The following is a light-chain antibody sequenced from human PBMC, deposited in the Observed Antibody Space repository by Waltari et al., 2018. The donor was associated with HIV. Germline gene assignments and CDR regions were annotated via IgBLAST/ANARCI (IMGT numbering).Light chain of an antibody. J-gene: IGLJ3*02. V-gene: IGLV1-47*01. CDR2: GNK. CDR3: AIWSDSLTGWV. CDR1: GSNIGPNS. Sequence: QSVLTQTPSASGGPGQRVTISCSGSGSNIGPNSVFWYHPHPGPAPRLLIHGNKQRPSGVPDRFSASKSDTAASLAISGLRSEDEGDYYCAIWSDSLTGWVFGGGTKVTVL.